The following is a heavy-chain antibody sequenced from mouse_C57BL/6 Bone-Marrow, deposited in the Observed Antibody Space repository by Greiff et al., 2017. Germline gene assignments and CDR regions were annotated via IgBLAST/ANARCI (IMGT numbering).Heavy chain of an antibody. D-gene: IGHD1-1*01. Sequence: EVQLQESGGDLVKPGGSLKLSCAASGFTFSSYGVSWVRQTPDKRLEWVATISSGGSYTYYPDSVKGRFTISRDNAKNTLYLQMSSLKSEDTAMYYCARRGYYGSIFYWYFDVWGTGTTVTVSS. V-gene: IGHV5-6*01. CDR1: GFTFSSYG. CDR2: ISSGGSYT. J-gene: IGHJ1*03. CDR3: ARRGYYGSIFYWYFDV.